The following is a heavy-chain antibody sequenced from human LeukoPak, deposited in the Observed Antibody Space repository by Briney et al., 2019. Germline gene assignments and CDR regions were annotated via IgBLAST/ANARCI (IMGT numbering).Heavy chain of an antibody. Sequence: PGGSLRLSCAASGFTFSSYAMHWVRQAPGKGLEWVAVISYDGSNKYYADSVKGRFTISRDNSKNTPYLQMNSLRAEDTAVCYCASLPSIVVVPAARTNWFDPWGQGTLVTVSS. D-gene: IGHD2-2*01. CDR2: ISYDGSNK. CDR1: GFTFSSYA. J-gene: IGHJ5*02. CDR3: ASLPSIVVVPAARTNWFDP. V-gene: IGHV3-30-3*01.